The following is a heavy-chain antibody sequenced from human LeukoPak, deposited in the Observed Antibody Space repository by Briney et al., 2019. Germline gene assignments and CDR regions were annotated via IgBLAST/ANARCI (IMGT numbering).Heavy chain of an antibody. D-gene: IGHD3-3*01. V-gene: IGHV3-30*02. CDR3: AKAASSVGYDFWSGYRMSWFDP. Sequence: GGSLRLSCAASGFTFSSYGMHWVRQAPGKGLEWVAFIRYDGSNKYYADSVKGRFTISRDNSKNTPYLQMNSLRAEDTAVYYCAKAASSVGYDFWSGYRMSWFDPWGQGTLVTVSS. J-gene: IGHJ5*02. CDR2: IRYDGSNK. CDR1: GFTFSSYG.